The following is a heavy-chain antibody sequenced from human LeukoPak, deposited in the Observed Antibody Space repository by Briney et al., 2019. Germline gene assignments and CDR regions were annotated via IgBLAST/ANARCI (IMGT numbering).Heavy chain of an antibody. CDR2: IYYSGST. J-gene: IGHJ6*03. CDR3: ARYHGDHYYYYSMDV. D-gene: IGHD4-17*01. CDR1: GGSISSYY. Sequence: SETLSLTCTVSGGSISSYYWSWIRQPPGKGLEWIGYIYYSGSTNYNPSLKSRVTISVDTSKNQSSLKLSSVTAADTAVYYCARYHGDHYYYYSMDVWGKGTTVTVSS. V-gene: IGHV4-59*08.